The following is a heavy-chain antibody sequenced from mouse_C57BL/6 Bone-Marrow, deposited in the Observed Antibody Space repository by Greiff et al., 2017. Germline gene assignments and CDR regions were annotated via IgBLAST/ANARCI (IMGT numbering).Heavy chain of an antibody. D-gene: IGHD2-2*01. J-gene: IGHJ3*01. Sequence: EVNLVESGPELVKPGASVKISCKASGYSFTDYNMNWVKQSNGKSLEWIGVINPNYGTTSYNQKFKGKATLTVDQSSSTAYMQLNSLTSEDSAVYSCARGDGYETWFAYWGQGTLVTVSA. V-gene: IGHV1-39*01. CDR3: ARGDGYETWFAY. CDR1: GYSFTDYN. CDR2: INPNYGTT.